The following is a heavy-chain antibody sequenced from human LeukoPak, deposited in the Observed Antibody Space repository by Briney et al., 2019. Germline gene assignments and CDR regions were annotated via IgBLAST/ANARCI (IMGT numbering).Heavy chain of an antibody. CDR1: GGSISSNYYY. V-gene: IGHV4-39*07. D-gene: IGHD3-3*01. J-gene: IGHJ4*02. CDR2: IYYIGNT. Sequence: PSETLSLTCAVSGGSISSNYYYWGWIRQPPGKGLEWIGSIYYIGNTTYNPSLKSRVTISVDTSKNQFSLKLTPVTAADTAVYYCARIIVFFESRTPRPHVYYFDYWGQGTLVTVSS. CDR3: ARIIVFFESRTPRPHVYYFDY.